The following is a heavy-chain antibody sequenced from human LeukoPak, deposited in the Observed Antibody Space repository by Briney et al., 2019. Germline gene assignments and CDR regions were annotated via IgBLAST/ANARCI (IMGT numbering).Heavy chain of an antibody. D-gene: IGHD1-1*01. CDR3: ARFERERAFDI. CDR1: GYTFTSYA. CDR2: INAGNGNT. J-gene: IGHJ3*02. V-gene: IGHV1-3*01. Sequence: ASVKVSCKASGYTFTSYAMHWVRQAPGQRLEWMGWINAGNGNTKYSQKFQGRVTITRDTSASTAYMELSSLRSEETAVYYCARFERERAFDIWGQGTMVTVSS.